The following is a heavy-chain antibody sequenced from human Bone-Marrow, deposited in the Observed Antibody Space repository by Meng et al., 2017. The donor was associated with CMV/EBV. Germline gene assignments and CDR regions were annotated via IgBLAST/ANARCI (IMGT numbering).Heavy chain of an antibody. CDR1: GFTFSSYE. J-gene: IGHJ3*02. Sequence: GESLKIPCAASGFTFSSYEMNWVRQAPGKGLEWVSYISSSGSTIYYADTVKGRFTISRDNAKNSLYLQMNSLRAEDTAVYYCAKVFLRWVSDAFDIWGQGTMVTVSS. V-gene: IGHV3-48*03. CDR2: ISSSGSTI. CDR3: AKVFLRWVSDAFDI. D-gene: IGHD3-10*02.